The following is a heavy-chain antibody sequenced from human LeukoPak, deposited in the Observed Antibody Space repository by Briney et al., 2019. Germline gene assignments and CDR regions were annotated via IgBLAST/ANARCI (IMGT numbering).Heavy chain of an antibody. Sequence: GRSLRLSCAASGFTFSSYGMHWVRQAPGKGLEWVAVISYDGSNKYYADSVKGRFTISRDNAKNSLYLQVNSLRAEDTATYYCARDSAAAGLDYWGQGTLVIVSS. J-gene: IGHJ4*02. CDR3: ARDSAAAGLDY. V-gene: IGHV3-30*03. D-gene: IGHD6-13*01. CDR1: GFTFSSYG. CDR2: ISYDGSNK.